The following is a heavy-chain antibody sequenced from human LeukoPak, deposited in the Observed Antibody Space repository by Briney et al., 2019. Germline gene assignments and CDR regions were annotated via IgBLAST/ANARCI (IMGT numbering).Heavy chain of an antibody. J-gene: IGHJ5*02. CDR3: ARSSPGWFDP. CDR2: IYYSGST. Sequence: SETLPLTCTVSGGSISSSSYYWGWIRQPPGKGLEWIGSIYYSGSTYYNPSLKSRVTISVDTSKNQFSLKLSSVTAADTAVYYCARSSPGWFDPRGQGTLVTVSS. CDR1: GGSISSSSYY. V-gene: IGHV4-39*01.